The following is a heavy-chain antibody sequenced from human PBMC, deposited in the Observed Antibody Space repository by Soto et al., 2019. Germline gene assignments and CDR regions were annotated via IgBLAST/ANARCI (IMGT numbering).Heavy chain of an antibody. Sequence: SETLSLTCVVSGGSIRSTNWWAWVRQTPGKGLEWIGEVYHNGTSNYNPSLKGRATISVDRSKDQVSLRLNSVIDADTAVYYCARDLDRYCSVTSCHAMDVWGQGTPVTVSS. D-gene: IGHD2-15*01. V-gene: IGHV4-4*02. CDR2: VYHNGTS. CDR3: ARDLDRYCSVTSCHAMDV. CDR1: GGSIRSTNW. J-gene: IGHJ6*02.